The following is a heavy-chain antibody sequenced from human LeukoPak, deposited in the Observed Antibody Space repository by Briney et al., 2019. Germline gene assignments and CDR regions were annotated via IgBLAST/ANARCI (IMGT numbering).Heavy chain of an antibody. D-gene: IGHD3-10*01. CDR2: ISYDGNNK. V-gene: IGHV3-30*01. CDR3: ARGGIPTGPYYYFYYIDL. Sequence: GGSLRLSCAASGFTFSRNVMHWVRQAPGKGLEWVALISYDGNNKFYADSVTGRFTISRDNSRNTLDLQMNSLSGEDAAVYSCARGGIPTGPYYYFYYIDLWGKGTAVTVSS. J-gene: IGHJ6*03. CDR1: GFTFSRNV.